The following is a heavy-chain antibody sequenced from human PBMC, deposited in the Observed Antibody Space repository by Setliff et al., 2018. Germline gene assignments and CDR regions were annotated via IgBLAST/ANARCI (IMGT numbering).Heavy chain of an antibody. CDR3: ARDRRIVGARHAFGI. Sequence: SETLSLTCTVSGGFISSGGYYWSWIRQHPGKGLGWIGYIYYSGSTYYNPSLKSRVTISVDTSKNQFSLKLSSVTAADTAVYYCARDRRIVGARHAFGIWGQGTMVTVSS. CDR1: GGFISSGGYY. J-gene: IGHJ3*02. CDR2: IYYSGST. V-gene: IGHV4-31*03. D-gene: IGHD1-26*01.